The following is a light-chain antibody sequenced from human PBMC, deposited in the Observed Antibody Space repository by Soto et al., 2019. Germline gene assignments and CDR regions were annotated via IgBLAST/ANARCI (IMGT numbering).Light chain of an antibody. CDR3: QQRTIRPLT. CDR2: DAS. V-gene: IGKV3-11*01. Sequence: DIVLTQSPATLSLSPGERATLSCRASQSITKYLSWYQQKPGQAPRLLIYDASNRATGIPARFSGSGSGTDFTLTISSLEPEDFAVYYCQQRTIRPLTFAGGTKVEIK. CDR1: QSITKY. J-gene: IGKJ4*01.